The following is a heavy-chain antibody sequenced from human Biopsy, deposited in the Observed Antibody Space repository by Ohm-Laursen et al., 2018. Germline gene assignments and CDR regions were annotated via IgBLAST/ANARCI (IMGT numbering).Heavy chain of an antibody. J-gene: IGHJ4*02. CDR2: IIPVFGLA. D-gene: IGHD4-17*01. V-gene: IGHV1-69*17. Sequence: ASSVKVSCKASGGTFSSYSISWVRQAPGQGLEWMGGIIPVFGLATYAQRLQGRVSITADTSTNTAYMELSSPRSDDTAVYFCARGLPTEYGDYFSLDYWGQGTLVTVSS. CDR1: GGTFSSYS. CDR3: ARGLPTEYGDYFSLDY.